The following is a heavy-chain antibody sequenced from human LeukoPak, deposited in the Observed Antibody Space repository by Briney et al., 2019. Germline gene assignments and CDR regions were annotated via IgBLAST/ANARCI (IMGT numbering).Heavy chain of an antibody. CDR2: NYYSGST. CDR3: ARGKGYSYGYLYYYYGMDV. V-gene: IGHV4-59*01. Sequence: PSETLSLTCTVSGGSISSYYWSWIRQPPGKGLEWIGYNYYSGSTNYNPSLKSRVTISVDTSKNQFSLKLSSVTAADTAVYYCARGKGYSYGYLYYYYGMDVWGQGTTVTVSS. CDR1: GGSISSYY. D-gene: IGHD5-18*01. J-gene: IGHJ6*02.